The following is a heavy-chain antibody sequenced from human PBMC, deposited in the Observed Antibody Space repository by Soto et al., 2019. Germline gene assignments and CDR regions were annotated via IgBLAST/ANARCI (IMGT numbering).Heavy chain of an antibody. V-gene: IGHV3-7*01. CDR3: ASLVLLWFGELEHAFDI. CDR1: GFTFSSHW. D-gene: IGHD3-10*01. J-gene: IGHJ3*02. Sequence: PGGSLRLPCAASGFTFSSHWMSWVRQALGKGLEWVANIKQDGSEKYYVDSVKGRITTSRDNAKNSLYLQMNSLRDEDTSVYYCASLVLLWFGELEHAFDIWGQGTMVTVSS. CDR2: IKQDGSEK.